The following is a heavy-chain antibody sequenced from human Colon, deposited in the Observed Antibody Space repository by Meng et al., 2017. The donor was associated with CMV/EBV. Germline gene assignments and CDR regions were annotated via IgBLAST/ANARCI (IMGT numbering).Heavy chain of an antibody. CDR1: GFIFSSYW. CDR3: TRRRNYDFRSGYYSGVFDS. V-gene: IGHV3-7*01. CDR2: INRDGSDN. J-gene: IGHJ4*02. D-gene: IGHD3-3*01. Sequence: GESLKISCVASGFIFSSYWITWVRQGPGTGLERVANINRDGSDNYYVDSVKGRFTISKDNAKNSLYLQMNSLRVEDTAVYYCTRRRNYDFRSGYYSGVFDSWGQGTLVTVSS.